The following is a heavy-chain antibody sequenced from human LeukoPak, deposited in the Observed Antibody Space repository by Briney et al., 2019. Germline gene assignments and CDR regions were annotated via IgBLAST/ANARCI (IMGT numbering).Heavy chain of an antibody. CDR1: GFTFSSYS. V-gene: IGHV3-21*04. CDR3: ARDAGVVVPAASY. CDR2: ISSSSSYI. Sequence: GGSLRLSCAASGFTFSSYSMNWVRQAPGKGLEWVSSISSSSSYIYYADSVKGRFTISRDNAKNSLYLQMNSLRSDDTAVYYCARDAGVVVPAASYWGQGTLVTVSS. J-gene: IGHJ4*02. D-gene: IGHD2-2*01.